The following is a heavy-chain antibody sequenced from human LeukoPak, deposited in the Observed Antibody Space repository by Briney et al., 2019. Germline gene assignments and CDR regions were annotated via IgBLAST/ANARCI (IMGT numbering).Heavy chain of an antibody. V-gene: IGHV4-34*01. CDR1: GGSFSGYY. J-gene: IGHJ4*02. Sequence: SSETLSLTCAVYGGSFSGYYWSWIRQPPGQGLEWIGEINHSGHSSHNPSLRSRVTMSVDTSKNQFSLKLNSVTAADTSVYYCARSSDLNFDSWGQGTLVTVSS. CDR2: INHSGHS. CDR3: ARSSDLNFDS.